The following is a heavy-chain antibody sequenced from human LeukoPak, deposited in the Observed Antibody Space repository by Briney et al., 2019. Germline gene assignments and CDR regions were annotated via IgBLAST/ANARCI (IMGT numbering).Heavy chain of an antibody. CDR1: GYTFTSYD. D-gene: IGHD3-10*01. J-gene: IGHJ6*03. CDR2: MNPNSVNT. Sequence: ASVKVSCKASGYTFTSYDINWVRQATGHGLECMGWMNPNSVNTDYAQKFQGRVTMTRNSSISTAYMELSSLRSEDTAVYYCARGIRGRYGSGSYRNYYYYYMDVWGKGTTVTVSS. V-gene: IGHV1-8*01. CDR3: ARGIRGRYGSGSYRNYYYYYMDV.